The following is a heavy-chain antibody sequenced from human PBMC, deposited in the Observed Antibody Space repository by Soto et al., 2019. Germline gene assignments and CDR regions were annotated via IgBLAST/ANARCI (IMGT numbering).Heavy chain of an antibody. CDR2: IYYSGTN. J-gene: IGHJ4*02. D-gene: IGHD1-7*01. Sequence: QLQLQESGPGLVKPSETLSLTCTVSGGSISNSDYYWGWIRQSPGKGLEWIGSIYYSGTNFYDPSLRSRLSMSVETSKNQVSLRLNSVTAADPAVYYCARQARGTTWSDFDYWSQGTLVTVSS. CDR3: ARQARGTTWSDFDY. V-gene: IGHV4-39*01. CDR1: GGSISNSDYY.